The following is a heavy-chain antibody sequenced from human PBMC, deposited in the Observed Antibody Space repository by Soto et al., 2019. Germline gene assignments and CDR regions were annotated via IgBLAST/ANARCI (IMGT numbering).Heavy chain of an antibody. J-gene: IGHJ5*02. CDR2: ISAYNGNT. CDR1: CYTFTSYG. CDR3: ARDHGDSPYYDFWSGYYTRSWFDP. D-gene: IGHD3-3*01. Sequence: AAVKVSCKASCYTFTSYGISWVRQAPGQGLEWMGWISAYNGNTNYEQKLQGRVTMTTDASTSTAYMELRSLRSDDTAVYYCARDHGDSPYYDFWSGYYTRSWFDPWGQGTLVTVSS. V-gene: IGHV1-18*01.